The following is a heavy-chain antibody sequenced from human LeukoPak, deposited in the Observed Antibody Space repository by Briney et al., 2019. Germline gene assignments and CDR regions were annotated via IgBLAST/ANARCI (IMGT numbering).Heavy chain of an antibody. J-gene: IGHJ4*02. CDR3: AKQIMDIVATMDF. CDR2: ISGSGVST. V-gene: IGHV3-23*01. Sequence: GGSLRLSCATSGFTFSNYAMSWVRQTPGKGLEWVSGISGSGVSTYYAASVRGRFTISRDNSKNTLYLQITSLRAEDTAVYYCAKQIMDIVATMDFWGQGTLVTVSS. CDR1: GFTFSNYA. D-gene: IGHD5-12*01.